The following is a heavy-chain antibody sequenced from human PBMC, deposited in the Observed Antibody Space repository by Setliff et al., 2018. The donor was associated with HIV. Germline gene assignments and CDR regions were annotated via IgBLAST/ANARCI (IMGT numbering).Heavy chain of an antibody. CDR2: INHSGST. V-gene: IGHV4-34*01. D-gene: IGHD3-3*01. CDR3: ARGTAYYNFWSGYSQDYYYYMDV. Sequence: SETLSLTCAVYGGSFSGYYWSWIRQSPGKGLEWIGEINHSGSTKYNPSLKSRVTISVDTSKNQSSLKLSSVTAADTAVYYCARGTAYYNFWSGYSQDYYYYMDVWGKGTTVTVSS. CDR1: GGSFSGYY. J-gene: IGHJ6*03.